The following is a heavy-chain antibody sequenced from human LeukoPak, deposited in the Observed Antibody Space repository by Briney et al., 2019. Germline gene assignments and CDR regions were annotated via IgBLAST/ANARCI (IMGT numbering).Heavy chain of an antibody. CDR3: ARDRPTGCSSTSCYNYYYYMDV. D-gene: IGHD2-2*02. J-gene: IGHJ6*03. CDR2: IIPILGIA. V-gene: IGHV1-69*04. CDR1: GGTFSSYA. Sequence: ASVKVSCKASGGTFSSYAISWVRQAPGQGLEWMGRIIPILGIANYAQKFQGRVTITADKSTSTAYMELSSLRSEDTAVYYCARDRPTGCSSTSCYNYYYYMDVWGKGTTVTVSS.